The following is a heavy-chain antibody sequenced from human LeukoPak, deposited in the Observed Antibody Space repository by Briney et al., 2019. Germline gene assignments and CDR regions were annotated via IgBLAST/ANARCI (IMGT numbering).Heavy chain of an antibody. V-gene: IGHV1-46*01. J-gene: IGHJ6*02. CDR1: GYTFTSYY. CDR2: INPSGGST. Sequence: ASVKVSCKASGYTFTSYYMHWVRQAPGQGLEWMGIINPSGGSTSYAQKFQGRVTMTRDTSTSTVYMELSSLRSEDTAVYYCAGAPGIAVAAYYYGMDVWGQGPTDTVSS. CDR3: AGAPGIAVAAYYYGMDV. D-gene: IGHD6-19*01.